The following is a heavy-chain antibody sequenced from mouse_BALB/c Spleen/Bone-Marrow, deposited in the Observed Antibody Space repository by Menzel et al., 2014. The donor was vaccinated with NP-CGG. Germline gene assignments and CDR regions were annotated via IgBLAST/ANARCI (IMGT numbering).Heavy chain of an antibody. J-gene: IGHJ4*01. CDR2: IYPGSGNT. D-gene: IGHD1-1*01. Sequence: QVQLQQSGAELARPGASVKLSCKASGYTFTDYYINWVKQRTGQGLEWIGEIYPGSGNTYYNEKFKGKATLTADKSSSTAYMQLSSLTSEDSAVYFCAKGGYGSSYARYYAMDYWGQGTSVTVSS. CDR1: GYTFTDYY. V-gene: IGHV1-77*01. CDR3: AKGGYGSSYARYYAMDY.